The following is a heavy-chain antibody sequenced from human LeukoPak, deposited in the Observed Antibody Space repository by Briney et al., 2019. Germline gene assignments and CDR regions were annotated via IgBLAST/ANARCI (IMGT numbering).Heavy chain of an antibody. CDR3: AKGLSSYYYYYYMDV. Sequence: GGSLRLSCAASGFTFSSYSMNWVRQAPGKGLEWVSSISSSSSYIYYADSVKGRFTISRDNAKNSLYLQMNSLRAEDTAVYYCAKGLSSYYYYYYMDVWGKGTTVTVFS. V-gene: IGHV3-21*01. D-gene: IGHD2/OR15-2a*01. CDR2: ISSSSSYI. CDR1: GFTFSSYS. J-gene: IGHJ6*03.